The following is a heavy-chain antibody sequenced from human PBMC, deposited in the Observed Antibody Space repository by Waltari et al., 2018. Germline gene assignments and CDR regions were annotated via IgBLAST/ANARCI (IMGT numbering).Heavy chain of an antibody. CDR2: IWYDGSNK. D-gene: IGHD2-21*01. CDR3: ARQHKGILFDAFDI. Sequence: QVQLVESGGGVVQPGRSLRLSCAASGFTFSSYGMHWVRPAPDKGLEWVAVIWYDGSNKYYADSVKGRFTISRDNSKNTLYLQMNSLRAEDTAVYYCARQHKGILFDAFDIWGQGTMVTVSS. J-gene: IGHJ3*02. V-gene: IGHV3-33*01. CDR1: GFTFSSYG.